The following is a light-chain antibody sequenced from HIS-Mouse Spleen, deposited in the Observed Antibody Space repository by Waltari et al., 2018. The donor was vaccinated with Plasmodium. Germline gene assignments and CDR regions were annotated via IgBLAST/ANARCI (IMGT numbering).Light chain of an antibody. V-gene: IGLV3-10*01. CDR3: YSTDSSGNHRV. CDR2: EDS. Sequence: SYELTQPPSVSVSPGQTARITCSGDALPTKYAYWYQQKSGQAPGLGIYEDSKRPPGIPERFSGSSSGTMATLTISGAQVEDEADYYCYSTDSSGNHRVFGGGTKLTVL. CDR1: ALPTKY. J-gene: IGLJ3*02.